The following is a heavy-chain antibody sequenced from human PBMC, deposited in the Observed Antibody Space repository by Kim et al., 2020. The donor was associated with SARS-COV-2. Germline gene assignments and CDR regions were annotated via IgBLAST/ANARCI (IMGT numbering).Heavy chain of an antibody. V-gene: IGHV3-73*01. CDR1: GFTFSGSP. Sequence: GGSLRLSCVASGFTFSGSPIHWVRQASGKGLEWIGRIRSKANGYATAYAASVKGRFTISRDDSKNTAYLQMNSLKTEDTAVYYCARRGWISGVDYGLDVWGRGTTVTVSS. J-gene: IGHJ6*02. CDR3: ARRGWISGVDYGLDV. D-gene: IGHD3-3*01. CDR2: IRSKANGYAT.